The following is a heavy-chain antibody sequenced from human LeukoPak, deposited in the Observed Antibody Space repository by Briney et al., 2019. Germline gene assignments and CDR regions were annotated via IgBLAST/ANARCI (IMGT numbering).Heavy chain of an antibody. J-gene: IGHJ4*02. CDR3: ARAGRTYYYDSSGSREFDY. V-gene: IGHV1-69*13. CDR1: GGTSSSYA. D-gene: IGHD3-22*01. Sequence: SVKVSCKASGGTSSSYAISWVRQAPGQGLEWMGGIIPIFGTANYAQKFQGRVTITADESTSTAYMELSSLRSEDTAVYYCARAGRTYYYDSSGSREFDYWGQGTLVTVSS. CDR2: IIPIFGTA.